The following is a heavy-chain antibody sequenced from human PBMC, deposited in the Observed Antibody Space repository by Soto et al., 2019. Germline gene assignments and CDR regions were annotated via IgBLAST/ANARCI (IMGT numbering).Heavy chain of an antibody. CDR3: AGRDKTSNYVHY. CDR2: ISDSGFDT. V-gene: IGHV3-23*01. D-gene: IGHD3-16*01. CDR1: GFSFSDFA. Sequence: GGSLRLSCAASGFSFSDFAMSWVRLAPGKRLEWVSAISDSGFDTYPADSVKGRFSISKDFSRNTLLLQMNSLRADDTTIYYCAGRDKTSNYVHYWGQGTKVTVAS. J-gene: IGHJ4*02.